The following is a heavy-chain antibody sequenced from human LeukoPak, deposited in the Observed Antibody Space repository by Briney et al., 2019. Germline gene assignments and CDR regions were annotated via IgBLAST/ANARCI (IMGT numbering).Heavy chain of an antibody. J-gene: IGHJ4*02. CDR3: AKDRGYSGYIEFDY. CDR2: ISGSGGST. V-gene: IGHV3-23*01. CDR1: GGTFSSYA. D-gene: IGHD5-12*01. Sequence: SCKASGGTFSSYAMSWVRQAPGKGLEWVSAISGSGGSTYYADSVKGRFTISRDNSKNTLYLQMNSLRAEDTAVYYCAKDRGYSGYIEFDYWGQGTLVTVSS.